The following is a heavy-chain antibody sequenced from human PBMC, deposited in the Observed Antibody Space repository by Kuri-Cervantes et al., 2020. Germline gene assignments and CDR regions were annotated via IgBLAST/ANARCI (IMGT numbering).Heavy chain of an antibody. CDR2: ISHSGST. Sequence: GSLRLSCIVSGDSVSSNTWWSWVRQPPGKGLEWIGEISHSGSTNYNPSLKSRVTISMDTSKNQFSLKLSSVTAADTAVYYCARGVLRSRPTMVRGVPPRFDPWGQGTLVTVSS. D-gene: IGHD3-10*01. J-gene: IGHJ5*02. CDR3: ARGVLRSRPTMVRGVPPRFDP. V-gene: IGHV4-4*02. CDR1: GDSVSSNTW.